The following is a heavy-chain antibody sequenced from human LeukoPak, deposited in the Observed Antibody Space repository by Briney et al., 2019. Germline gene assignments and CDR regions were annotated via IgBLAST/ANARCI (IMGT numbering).Heavy chain of an antibody. CDR2: IIPILGIA. D-gene: IGHD3-16*01. J-gene: IGHJ3*02. CDR1: GGTFSSYA. V-gene: IGHV1-69*04. Sequence: GASVKVSCKASGGTFSSYAISWVRQAPGQGLEWMGRIIPILGIANYAQKFQGRVTITADKSTSTAYMELSSLRSEDTAVYYRATVITFGGLDAFDIWGQGTMVTVSS. CDR3: ATVITFGGLDAFDI.